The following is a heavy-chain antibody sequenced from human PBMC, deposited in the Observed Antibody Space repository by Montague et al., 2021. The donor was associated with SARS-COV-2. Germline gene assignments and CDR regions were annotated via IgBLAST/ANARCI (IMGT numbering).Heavy chain of an antibody. CDR2: MYYSGST. CDR1: GGSTSSYY. D-gene: IGHD2-2*01. Sequence: SETLSLTCTVSGGSTSSYYWSWIRQPPGKGLEWIGYMYYSGSTNXNPSLKSRVTISVDTSKNQFSLKLSSMTAADTAVYYCAREGRGYCSSTSCQSAFDIWGQGTMVTVSS. CDR3: AREGRGYCSSTSCQSAFDI. J-gene: IGHJ3*02. V-gene: IGHV4-59*01.